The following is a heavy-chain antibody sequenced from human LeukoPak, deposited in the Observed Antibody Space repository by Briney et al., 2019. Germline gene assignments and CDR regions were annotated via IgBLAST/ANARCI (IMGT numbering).Heavy chain of an antibody. CDR1: GFTFSSYR. CDR2: ISSSGSTI. J-gene: IGHJ4*02. D-gene: IGHD6-13*01. V-gene: IGHV3-48*01. CDR3: ARAWSGSSWPSDY. Sequence: GGSLRLSCAASGFTFSSYRMSWVRQAPGKGLEWVSYISSSGSTIHYVDSVKGRFTISRDNAKNSQYLQMNSLRAEDTAVYYCARAWSGSSWPSDYWGQGTLVTVSS.